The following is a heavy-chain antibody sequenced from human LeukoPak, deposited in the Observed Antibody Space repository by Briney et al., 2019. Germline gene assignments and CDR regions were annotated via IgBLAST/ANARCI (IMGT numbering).Heavy chain of an antibody. CDR1: GASIRKIICY. J-gene: IGHJ4*02. V-gene: IGHV4-39*02. CDR3: ALDYYDNSGYHPFDC. Sequence: SETLSLTCTVSGASIRKIICYCGWIRQPPGKGLEWIGSMYSSGSTYYKPSLKSRVTISVDTSKNHFYLNLNSVTAADTAVYFCALDYYDNSGYHPFDCSGQGALVTVSS. D-gene: IGHD3-22*01. CDR2: MYSSGST.